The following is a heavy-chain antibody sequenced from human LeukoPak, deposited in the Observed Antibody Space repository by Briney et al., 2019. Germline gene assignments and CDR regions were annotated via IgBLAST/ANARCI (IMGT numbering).Heavy chain of an antibody. Sequence: GGSLRLTCAASGFTFSSYSMNWVRQAPGKGPEWLSYISSNSATVYYADSVKGRFTVSRDNAKNSLYLQMNSLGAEDTAVYYCVKGGKAGYCSSTSCYGDYWGQGTLVTVSS. CDR3: VKGGKAGYCSSTSCYGDY. CDR2: ISSNSATV. J-gene: IGHJ1*01. V-gene: IGHV3-48*01. CDR1: GFTFSSYS. D-gene: IGHD2-2*01.